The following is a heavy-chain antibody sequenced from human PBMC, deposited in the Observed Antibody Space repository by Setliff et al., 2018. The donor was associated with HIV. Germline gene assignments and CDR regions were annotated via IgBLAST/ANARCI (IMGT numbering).Heavy chain of an antibody. J-gene: IGHJ5*02. Sequence: PGGSLRLSCAASGFTFSGYWMHWVRQAPGKGLVWVSRINSDGSSTTYADSVKGRFTISRDNAKNTLYLQMNSLRAEDTAVYYCARGGSNSWLLGWFDPWGQGTLVTVSS. D-gene: IGHD6-13*01. CDR3: ARGGSNSWLLGWFDP. CDR2: INSDGSST. CDR1: GFTFSGYW. V-gene: IGHV3-74*01.